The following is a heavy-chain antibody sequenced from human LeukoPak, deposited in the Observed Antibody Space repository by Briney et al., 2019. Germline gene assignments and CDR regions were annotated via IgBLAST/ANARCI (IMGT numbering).Heavy chain of an antibody. Sequence: SVKVSCKASGYSFTDYYIHWLRQAPGQGLEWMGGIIPIFGTANYAQKFQGRVTITTDESTSTAYMELSSLRSEDTAVYYCARGKDYSNYVGYYYYMDVWGKGTTVTVSS. CDR2: IIPIFGTA. CDR1: GYSFTDYY. V-gene: IGHV1-69*05. J-gene: IGHJ6*03. D-gene: IGHD4-11*01. CDR3: ARGKDYSNYVGYYYYMDV.